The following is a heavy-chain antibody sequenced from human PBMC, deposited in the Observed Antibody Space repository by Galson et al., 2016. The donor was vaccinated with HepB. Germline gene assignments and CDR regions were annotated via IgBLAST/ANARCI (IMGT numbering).Heavy chain of an antibody. V-gene: IGHV3-48*02. CDR1: GFTFSTYS. CDR3: ARVVREDYGGKTFGFDY. J-gene: IGHJ4*02. CDR2: ISFSSSPI. D-gene: IGHD4-23*01. Sequence: SLRLSCAASGFTFSTYSMNWVRQAPGKGLEWVSYISFSSSPIYYADSVEGRFTISRDNAKNSLYLQMNSLRDEDTAVYYCARVVREDYGGKTFGFDYWGQGTLVTVSS.